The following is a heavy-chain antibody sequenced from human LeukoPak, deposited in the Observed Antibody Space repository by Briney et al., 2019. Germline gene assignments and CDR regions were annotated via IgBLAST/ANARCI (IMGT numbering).Heavy chain of an antibody. J-gene: IGHJ6*02. CDR3: ARESGEGGYFDWLPFPARTYYYYGMDV. Sequence: ASVKVSCKASGYTFTSYGISWVRQAPGQGLEWMGWISAYNGNTNYAQKLQGRVTMTTDTSTSTAYMELRSLRSDDTAVYYCARESGEGGYFDWLPFPARTYYYYGMDVWGQGTTDTVSS. CDR1: GYTFTSYG. V-gene: IGHV1-18*01. D-gene: IGHD3-9*01. CDR2: ISAYNGNT.